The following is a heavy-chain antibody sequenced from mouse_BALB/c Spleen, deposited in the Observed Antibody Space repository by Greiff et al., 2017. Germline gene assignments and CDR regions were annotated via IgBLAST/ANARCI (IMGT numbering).Heavy chain of an antibody. V-gene: IGHV2-6-7*01. CDR2: IWGDGST. Sequence: VHLVESGPGLVAPSQSLSITCTVSGFSLTGYGVNWVRQPPGKGLEWLGMIWGDGSTDYNSALKSRLSISKDNSKSQVFLKMNSLQTDDTARYYCARDRGYYGNYEFAYWGQGTLVTVSA. J-gene: IGHJ3*01. CDR1: GFSLTGYG. CDR3: ARDRGYYGNYEFAY. D-gene: IGHD2-1*01.